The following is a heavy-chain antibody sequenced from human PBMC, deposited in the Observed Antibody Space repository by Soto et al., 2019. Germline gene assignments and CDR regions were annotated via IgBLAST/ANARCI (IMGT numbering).Heavy chain of an antibody. CDR3: ARLTVYAIQLSRGRSGWFDP. V-gene: IGHV3-66*04. CDR2: IYSDGST. J-gene: IGHJ5*02. D-gene: IGHD2-8*01. Sequence: GGSLRLSCAVSGFTVSSNYMSWVRQAPGKGLEWVSVIYSDGSTYYADSVKGRFTISRDNSKNTLYLQMNSLRAEDTAVYYCARLTVYAIQLSRGRSGWFDPWGQGTLVTVSS. CDR1: GFTVSSNY.